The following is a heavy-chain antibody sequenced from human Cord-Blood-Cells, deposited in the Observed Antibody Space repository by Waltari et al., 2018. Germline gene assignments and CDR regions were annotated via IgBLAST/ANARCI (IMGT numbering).Heavy chain of an antibody. CDR3: ARGQALYYYDSSGYPDAVDI. CDR1: GGSISSGGYY. V-gene: IGHV4-31*03. J-gene: IGHJ3*02. D-gene: IGHD3-22*01. Sequence: QVQLQESGPGLVKPSQTLSLTCTVSGGSISSGGYYWSWIRQHPGKGLEWIGYIYYSGSTYYLQSGNSRVTVSVDTSKTQFSMKLSSVTVADTAVYYCARGQALYYYDSSGYPDAVDIWGQGTMVTVSS. CDR2: IYYSGST.